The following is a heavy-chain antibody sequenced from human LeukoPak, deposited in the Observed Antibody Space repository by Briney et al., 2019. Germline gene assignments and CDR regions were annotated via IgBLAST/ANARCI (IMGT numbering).Heavy chain of an antibody. CDR3: ARVAAAGTVYYYYYYYMDV. CDR1: GGSINIYY. V-gene: IGHV4-4*07. J-gene: IGHJ6*03. D-gene: IGHD6-13*01. Sequence: PSETLSLTCTVSGGSINIYYWSWIRQPAGKGLEWIGRIYTSGSTNYNPSLKTRVTMSVDTSKNQFSLKLSSVTAADTAVYYCARVAAAGTVYYYYYYYMDVWGKGTTVTVSS. CDR2: IYTSGST.